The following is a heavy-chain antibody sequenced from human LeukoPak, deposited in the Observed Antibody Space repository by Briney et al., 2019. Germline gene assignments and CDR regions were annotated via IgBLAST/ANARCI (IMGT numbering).Heavy chain of an antibody. CDR2: IYYSGST. CDR3: ARGSGSYYASPFDY. J-gene: IGHJ4*02. CDR1: GGPISSSSYY. Sequence: SETLSLTCTVSGGPISSSSYYWGWIRQPPGKGLEWIGSIYYSGSTYYNPSLKSRVTISVDTSKNQFSLKLSSVTAADTAVYYCARGSGSYYASPFDYWGQGTLVTVSS. D-gene: IGHD1-26*01. V-gene: IGHV4-39*01.